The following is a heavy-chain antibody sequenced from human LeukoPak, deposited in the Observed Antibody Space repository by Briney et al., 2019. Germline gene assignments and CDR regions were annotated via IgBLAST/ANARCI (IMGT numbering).Heavy chain of an antibody. CDR2: LYYSGST. D-gene: IGHD1-1*01. CDR1: GGSISSYY. V-gene: IGHV4-59*01. Sequence: SETLSLTCTVSGGSISSYYWSWIRQPPGKGLEWIGYLYYSGSTNYNPSLKSRVTISVDTSKNQFSLKLRSVTAADTAVYYCARGTRTGPDYWGQGTLVTVSS. CDR3: ARGTRTGPDY. J-gene: IGHJ4*02.